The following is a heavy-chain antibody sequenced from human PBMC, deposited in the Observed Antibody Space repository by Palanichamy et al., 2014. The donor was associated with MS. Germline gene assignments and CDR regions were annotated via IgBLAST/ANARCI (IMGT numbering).Heavy chain of an antibody. CDR1: GYSFTNYW. CDR2: IYPGDSDT. V-gene: IGHV5-51*01. D-gene: IGHD2-15*01. CDR3: ARRYCSGGSCYSGFDY. Sequence: EVQLVQSGAEVKKPGESLKISCKGSGYSFTNYWIGWVRQMPGKGLEWMGIIYPGDSDTRYSPSFQGQVTISADKSISTAYLQWSSLKASDTAMYYCARRYCSGGSCYSGFDYWGQGTLVTVSS. J-gene: IGHJ4*02.